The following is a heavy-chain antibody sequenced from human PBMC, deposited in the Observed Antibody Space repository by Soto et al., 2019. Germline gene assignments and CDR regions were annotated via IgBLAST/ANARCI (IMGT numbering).Heavy chain of an antibody. CDR3: AKQFSSETQLLYPSYHYNYMDV. Sequence: QVQLVQSGAEVKKPGSSVKVSCKASGGIFSSYSINWVRQAPGQGLEWMGTIIPVFGRANYAPRFQSRVTIIADKSTSTAYMEVRSLRSEDTAVYYCAKQFSSETQLLYPSYHYNYMDVWGKGTTVTVSS. CDR1: GGIFSSYS. CDR2: IIPVFGRA. D-gene: IGHD2-2*02. J-gene: IGHJ6*03. V-gene: IGHV1-69*02.